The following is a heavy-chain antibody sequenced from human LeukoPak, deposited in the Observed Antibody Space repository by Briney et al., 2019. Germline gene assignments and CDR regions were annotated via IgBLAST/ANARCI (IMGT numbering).Heavy chain of an antibody. J-gene: IGHJ4*02. CDR1: GFTFSNYA. D-gene: IGHD6-6*01. CDR2: ISGSGGSI. CDR3: AKYKGRQPARPVFDS. Sequence: GGSLRLSCAASGFTFSNYAMTWVRQAPGKGLEWVSGISGSGGSIYYADSVKGRFTISRDNSKDTLYLQMDSLRAEDTAVYYCAKYKGRQPARPVFDSWGQGTLVTASS. V-gene: IGHV3-23*01.